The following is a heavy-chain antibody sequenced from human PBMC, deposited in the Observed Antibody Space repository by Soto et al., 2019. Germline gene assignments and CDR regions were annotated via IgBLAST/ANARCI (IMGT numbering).Heavy chain of an antibody. J-gene: IGHJ4*02. Sequence: EVQLLESGGGLVQPGGSLRLSCAASGFTFSSYAMSWVRQAPGKGLEWVSAISGSDGSTYYADSVKGRFTISRDNSKNTMYLQMNSLRAEDTAVYYCAKRRFSSGSPCYLDYWGQGTLVTVSS. CDR2: ISGSDGST. V-gene: IGHV3-23*01. CDR1: GFTFSSYA. CDR3: AKRRFSSGSPCYLDY. D-gene: IGHD3-10*01.